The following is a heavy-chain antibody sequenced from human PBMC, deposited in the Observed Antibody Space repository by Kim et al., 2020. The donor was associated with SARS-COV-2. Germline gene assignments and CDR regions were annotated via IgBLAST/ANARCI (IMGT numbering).Heavy chain of an antibody. Sequence: ASVKVSCKASGYTFLDFGINWVRQAPGQEPEWMGWIGAYNGNTNYAQKLQDRVIMTTDTDTSTAYMELRSLRSDDTAVYFCARVSALESSGDYYYYMDVRGKGTTVTVSS. CDR3: ARVSALESSGDYYYYMDV. V-gene: IGHV1-18*01. D-gene: IGHD1-1*01. J-gene: IGHJ6*03. CDR2: IGAYNGNT. CDR1: GYTFLDFG.